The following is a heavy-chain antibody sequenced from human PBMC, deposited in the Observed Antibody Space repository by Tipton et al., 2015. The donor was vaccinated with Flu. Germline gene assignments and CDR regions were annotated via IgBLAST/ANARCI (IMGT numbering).Heavy chain of an antibody. D-gene: IGHD1-7*01. CDR3: ARGGITGTTG. J-gene: IGHJ4*02. Sequence: LRLSCTVSGGSISSYYWSWIRQPPGKGLKWIGYIYYSGSTNYNPSLKSRVTISVDTSKNQFSLKLSSVTAADTAVYYCARGGITGTTGWGQGTLVTVSS. CDR2: IYYSGST. V-gene: IGHV4-59*01. CDR1: GGSISSYY.